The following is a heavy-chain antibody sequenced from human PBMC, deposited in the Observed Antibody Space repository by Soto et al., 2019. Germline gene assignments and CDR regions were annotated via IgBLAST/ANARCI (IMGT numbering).Heavy chain of an antibody. J-gene: IGHJ4*02. CDR2: ISGSDGKT. CDR3: ARWSYLDY. Sequence: PGGSLRLSYAASGVSFGNYALSWVRQAPGKGLEWVSTISGSDGKTFYADSVKGRFSISRDTSQSTLYLQMNSLRADDTAMYYCARWSYLDYWGQGTRVTSPQ. V-gene: IGHV3-23*01. D-gene: IGHD3-3*01. CDR1: GVSFGNYA.